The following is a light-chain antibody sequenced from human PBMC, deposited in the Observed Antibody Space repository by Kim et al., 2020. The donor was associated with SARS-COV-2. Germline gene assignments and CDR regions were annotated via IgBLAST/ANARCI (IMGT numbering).Light chain of an antibody. CDR1: TGTVTTTSY. CDR2: STR. V-gene: IGLV7-43*01. Sequence: QTVVTQEPSLTVSLGGTVTLTCASDTGTVTTTSYANWFQQKPGQAPRALIYSTRNKHSWTPARFSGSLLGGRAVLTLSNVQPEDEADYYCLLYSSRGYVFGTGTKVTVL. J-gene: IGLJ1*01. CDR3: LLYSSRGYV.